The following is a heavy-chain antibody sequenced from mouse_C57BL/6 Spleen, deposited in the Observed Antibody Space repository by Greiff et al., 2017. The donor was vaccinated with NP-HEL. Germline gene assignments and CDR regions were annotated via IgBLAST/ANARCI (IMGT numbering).Heavy chain of an antibody. D-gene: IGHD2-4*01. Sequence: EVMLVESEGGLVQPGSSMKLSCTASGFTFSDYYMAWVRQVPEKGLEWVANINYDGSSTYYLDSLTSRFIISRDTAKNILYLQMSSLKSEDTATYYWAREGDYDDWYFDVWGTGTTVTVSS. CDR3: AREGDYDDWYFDV. J-gene: IGHJ1*03. CDR2: INYDGSST. V-gene: IGHV5-16*01. CDR1: GFTFSDYY.